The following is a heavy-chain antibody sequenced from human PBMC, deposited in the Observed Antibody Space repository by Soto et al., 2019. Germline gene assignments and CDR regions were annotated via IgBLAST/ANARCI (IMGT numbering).Heavy chain of an antibody. J-gene: IGHJ6*03. CDR2: IFSNVEK. CDR1: GFSLASGKVG. CDR3: AQILFGRSVAGGYFYMDV. Sequence: HVTLKESGPVLVKPTETLTLTCTVSGFSLASGKVGVTWIRQPPGKALEWLAHIFSNVEKSYRTSLKDRLTISEDTSKSQVVITMTNVDPVDTATYYCAQILFGRSVAGGYFYMDVWGKGTTVTVSS. V-gene: IGHV2-26*01. D-gene: IGHD6-19*01.